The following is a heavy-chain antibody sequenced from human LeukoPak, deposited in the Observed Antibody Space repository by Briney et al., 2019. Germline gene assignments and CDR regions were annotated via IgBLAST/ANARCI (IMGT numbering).Heavy chain of an antibody. Sequence: GQSLKISCLGFGYTFTSYWIAWVRQMPGKGLEWMGIIYPGDSDTRYSPSFQGQVTISADKSISTAYLQWSSLQASDTAMYYYARGSLVGATRNYLDFWGQGTLVTVSS. CDR2: IYPGDSDT. J-gene: IGHJ4*02. CDR3: ARGSLVGATRNYLDF. CDR1: GYTFTSYW. D-gene: IGHD1-26*01. V-gene: IGHV5-51*01.